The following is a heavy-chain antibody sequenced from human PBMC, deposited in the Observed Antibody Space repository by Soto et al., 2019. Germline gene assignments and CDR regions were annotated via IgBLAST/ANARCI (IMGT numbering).Heavy chain of an antibody. D-gene: IGHD2-2*02. CDR2: ISSRSDI. J-gene: IGHJ6*02. Sequence: GVSLRLSCVGSGFTFSTYSINWVRHAPGKGLEWVSSISSRSDIYYADSVKGRFTISRDNAKNSVSLQMNSLRAEDTAVYYCAREYTAWPLAYGLDVWGQGTTVTVSS. V-gene: IGHV3-21*01. CDR3: AREYTAWPLAYGLDV. CDR1: GFTFSTYS.